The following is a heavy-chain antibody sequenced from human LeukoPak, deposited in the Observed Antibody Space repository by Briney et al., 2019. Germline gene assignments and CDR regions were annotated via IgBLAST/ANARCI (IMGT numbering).Heavy chain of an antibody. J-gene: IGHJ5*02. CDR1: GYTFTGYY. Sequence: ASVKVSCKASGYTFTGYYMHWVRQAPGQGLEWMGWINPNSGGTNYAQKFQGRVTKTRDTSISTAYMELSRLRSDDTAVYYCARVEVRGVIQWFDPWGQGTLVTVSS. D-gene: IGHD3-10*01. CDR3: ARVEVRGVIQWFDP. V-gene: IGHV1-2*02. CDR2: INPNSGGT.